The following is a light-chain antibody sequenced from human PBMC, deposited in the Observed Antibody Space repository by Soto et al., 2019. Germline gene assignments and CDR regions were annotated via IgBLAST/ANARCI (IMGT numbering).Light chain of an antibody. V-gene: IGKV3-11*01. CDR1: QSVSSY. CDR2: DAS. J-gene: IGKJ1*01. CDR3: QQYNSYSGT. Sequence: EIVLTQSPATLSLSPGEIATLSCRASQSVSSYLAWYQQKPGQAPRLLIYDASNRATGIPARFSGSGSGTDFTLTISSLEPEDFATYYCQQYNSYSGTLGQGTKVDIK.